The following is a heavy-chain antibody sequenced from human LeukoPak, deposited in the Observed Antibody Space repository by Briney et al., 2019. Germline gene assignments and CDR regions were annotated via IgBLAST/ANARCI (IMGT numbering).Heavy chain of an antibody. CDR3: ARLTIPGNVQQLVRARFDP. Sequence: SETLSLTCTVSGGSISSSSYYWGWIRQPPGKGLEWIGNIYDSGSTYYHPSLERRVTISVNTSKNQFALKLSSVTAADTAVYYCARLTIPGNVQQLVRARFDPWGQGTLVTVSS. CDR1: GGSISSSSYY. J-gene: IGHJ5*02. CDR2: IYDSGST. V-gene: IGHV4-39*01. D-gene: IGHD6-13*01.